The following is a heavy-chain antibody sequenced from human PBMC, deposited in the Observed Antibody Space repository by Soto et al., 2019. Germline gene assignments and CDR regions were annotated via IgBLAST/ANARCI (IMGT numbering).Heavy chain of an antibody. Sequence: QVPLQDSGPGLVKSSETLSLTCSVSGGSVSSPNYFWVWVRRAPGKGLEWIGNIFYNGRTNYNPAPHSRVTISVDTTKNQFSLKLGPATAPDTPISYHARGAMRADDQSICSAPRDHGPLVTASS. CDR3: ARGAMRADDQSICSAP. CDR1: GGSVSSPNYF. CDR2: IFYNGRT. J-gene: IGHJ4*01. V-gene: IGHV4-39*01. D-gene: IGHD3-10*02.